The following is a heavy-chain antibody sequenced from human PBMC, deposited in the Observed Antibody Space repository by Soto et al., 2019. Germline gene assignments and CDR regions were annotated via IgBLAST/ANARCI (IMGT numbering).Heavy chain of an antibody. D-gene: IGHD3-10*01. CDR2: IIPFYDKA. CDR1: GGTFTNYA. J-gene: IGHJ6*02. CDR3: ARGYRELYYYAMDV. V-gene: IGHV1-69*06. Sequence: QVELVQSGVEVKQPGSSLKVSCKASGGTFTNYAFNWVRQAPGQGLAWMGGIIPFYDKANYAEKFLGRVTITADKSTTTDYMELSSLASDDTAVYFCARGYRELYYYAMDVWGRGTPVIVSS.